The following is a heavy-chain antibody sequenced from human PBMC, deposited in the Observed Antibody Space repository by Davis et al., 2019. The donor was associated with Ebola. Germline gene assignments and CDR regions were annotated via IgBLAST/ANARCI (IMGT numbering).Heavy chain of an antibody. D-gene: IGHD2-21*01. J-gene: IGHJ4*02. CDR3: ARDLCGMDDY. CDR1: GFAFSSYW. Sequence: PGGSLRLSCTGSGFAFSSYWMHWVRQVPGKGLEWVSRTNKDGTITNYADSVRGRFTISRDNAKNTLYLQMNNLRAEDTAIYYCARDLCGMDDYWGPGTLVTVSS. V-gene: IGHV3-74*01. CDR2: TNKDGTIT.